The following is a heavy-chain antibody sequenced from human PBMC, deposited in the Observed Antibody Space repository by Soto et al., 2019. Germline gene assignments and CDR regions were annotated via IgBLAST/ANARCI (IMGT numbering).Heavy chain of an antibody. CDR1: GYTFTSYY. J-gene: IGHJ5*02. CDR3: ARDWAPNYYGSGSYYPYNWFDP. CDR2: INPSGGST. V-gene: IGHV1-46*01. D-gene: IGHD3-10*01. Sequence: ASVKVSCNASGYTFTSYYMHWVRQAPGQGLEWMGIINPSGGSTSYAQKFQGRVTMTRDTSTSTVYMELSSQRSEDTAVYYCARDWAPNYYGSGSYYPYNWFDPWGQTTLVTAPQ.